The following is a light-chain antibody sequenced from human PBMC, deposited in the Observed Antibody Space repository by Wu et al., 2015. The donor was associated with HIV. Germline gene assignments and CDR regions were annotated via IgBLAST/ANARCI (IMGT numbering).Light chain of an antibody. CDR1: QSVNKY. CDR3: QHRRTWPLT. CDR2: EVS. J-gene: IGKJ4*01. Sequence: EIVLTQSPVTLSLSPGERATLSCRASQSVNKYLAWYQHKPGQAPRLLIYEVSNRAAGIPARFSGSGSGTDFTLTISSLEAEDFAVYYCQHRRTWPLTFGGGTKLEIK. V-gene: IGKV3-11*01.